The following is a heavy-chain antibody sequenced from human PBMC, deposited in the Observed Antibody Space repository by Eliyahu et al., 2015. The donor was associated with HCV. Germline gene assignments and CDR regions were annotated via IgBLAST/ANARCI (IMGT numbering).Heavy chain of an antibody. D-gene: IGHD3-3*01. CDR1: GFTFSXYA. J-gene: IGHJ6*02. CDR3: ARDKKDFWSGYYYYGMDV. V-gene: IGHV3-30*04. Sequence: QVQLVESGGGVVQPGRSLRLSCXASGFTFSXYAXHWVRQAPGKGLEWVAVISYDGSNKYYADSVKGRFTISRDNSKNTLYLQMNSLRAEDTAVYYCARDKKDFWSGYYYYGMDVWGQGTTVTVSS. CDR2: ISYDGSNK.